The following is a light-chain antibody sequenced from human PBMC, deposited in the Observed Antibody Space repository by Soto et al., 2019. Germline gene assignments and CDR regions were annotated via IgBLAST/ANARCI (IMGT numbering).Light chain of an antibody. Sequence: EIVMTQSPATLSVSPGERATLSCRASQAVSSNLAWYQQKPGQAPRLLLYGASTRATGIPARFSGSGSGTEFTLTISSLQSEDFAVYCCQQYNNWPGTFGQGTKV. CDR2: GAS. V-gene: IGKV3-15*01. CDR3: QQYNNWPGT. J-gene: IGKJ1*01. CDR1: QAVSSN.